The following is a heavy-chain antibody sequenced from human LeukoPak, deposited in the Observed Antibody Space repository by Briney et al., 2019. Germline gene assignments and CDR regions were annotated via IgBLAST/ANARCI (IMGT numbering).Heavy chain of an antibody. CDR2: IYSGGGT. Sequence: GGSLRLSCAASGFTVSSNYMSWVRQAPGKGLEWVSVIYSGGGTYYADSVKGRFTISRDNSKNSLYLQMNSLRAEDTAVYYCAELGITMIGGVWGKGTTVTISS. J-gene: IGHJ6*04. D-gene: IGHD3-10*02. V-gene: IGHV3-53*01. CDR1: GFTVSSNY. CDR3: AELGITMIGGV.